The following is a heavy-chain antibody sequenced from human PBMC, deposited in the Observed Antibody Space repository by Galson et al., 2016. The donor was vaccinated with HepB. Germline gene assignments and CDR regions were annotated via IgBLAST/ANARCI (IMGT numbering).Heavy chain of an antibody. D-gene: IGHD3-22*01. CDR1: GFTFTNYA. J-gene: IGHJ4*02. CDR2: ISGSGATT. V-gene: IGHV3-23*01. Sequence: SLRPSCAASGFTFTNYAMNWVRQAPGKGLEWVSSISGSGATTYYAGSVKGRFTISRDNSKNTLFLQINSLRADDTAVYFCAKGSDYYDSRSLNYWGQGTPVTVSS. CDR3: AKGSDYYDSRSLNY.